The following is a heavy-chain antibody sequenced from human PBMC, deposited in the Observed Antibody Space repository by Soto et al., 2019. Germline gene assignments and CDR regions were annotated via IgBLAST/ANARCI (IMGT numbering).Heavy chain of an antibody. D-gene: IGHD2-21*02. CDR2: IIPIFGTT. CDR3: ARGLYCGGGCYSHFDY. J-gene: IGHJ4*02. Sequence: VQLVQSGAEVKKPGSSVKVSCKASGGTFSNYPFIWVRQAPGQGLDWMGGIIPIFGTTDYGQRFQGRVTITADESTTTAYMELSSLRSDDTALYYCARGLYCGGGCYSHFDYWGQGTLVTVSS. V-gene: IGHV1-69*01. CDR1: GGTFSNYP.